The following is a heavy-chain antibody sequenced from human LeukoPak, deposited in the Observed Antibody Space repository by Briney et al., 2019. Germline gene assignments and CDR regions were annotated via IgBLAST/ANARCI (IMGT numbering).Heavy chain of an antibody. CDR1: GGSFSGYY. J-gene: IGHJ4*02. CDR2: INHSGST. D-gene: IGHD6-25*01. CDR3: ARDGFYFDY. V-gene: IGHV4-34*01. Sequence: SETLSLTCAVYGGSFSGYYWSWIRQPPGKGLEWIGEINHSGSTNYNPSLKSRVTMSVDTSKNQFSLKLSSVTAADTAVYYCARDGFYFDYWGQGTLVTVSS.